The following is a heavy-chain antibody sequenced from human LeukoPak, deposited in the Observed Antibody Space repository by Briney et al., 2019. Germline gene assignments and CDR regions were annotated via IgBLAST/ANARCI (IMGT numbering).Heavy chain of an antibody. Sequence: GGSLRLSCAASGFTFDDYAMHWVRQAPGKGLEWVSGISWNSGSICYADSVKGRFTISRGNAKNSPYLQMNSLRAEDTALYYCAKGSSSGEGYFDYWGQGTLVTVSS. CDR2: ISWNSGSI. CDR3: AKGSSSGEGYFDY. CDR1: GFTFDDYA. V-gene: IGHV3-9*01. D-gene: IGHD3-10*01. J-gene: IGHJ4*02.